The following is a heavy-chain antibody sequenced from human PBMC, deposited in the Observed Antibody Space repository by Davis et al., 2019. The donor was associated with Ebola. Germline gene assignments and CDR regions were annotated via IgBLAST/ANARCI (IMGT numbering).Heavy chain of an antibody. Sequence: GESLKISCKGSGYSFTSYWIGWVRQMPGKGLEWMGIIYPGDSDTRYSPSFQGQVTISADKSISTAYLQWSSLKASDTAMYYCARHLALAYCGGDCYIRPGWFDPWGQGTLVTVSS. D-gene: IGHD2-21*02. J-gene: IGHJ5*02. CDR2: IYPGDSDT. CDR3: ARHLALAYCGGDCYIRPGWFDP. CDR1: GYSFTSYW. V-gene: IGHV5-51*01.